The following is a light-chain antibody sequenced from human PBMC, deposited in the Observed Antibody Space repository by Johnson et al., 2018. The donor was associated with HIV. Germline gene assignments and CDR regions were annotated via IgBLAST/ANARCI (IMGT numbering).Light chain of an antibody. Sequence: QSVLTQPPSVSAAPGQRVTISCSGSSFNIGINFVSWYQQVPGTAPKLLICESNKRPSGIPDRFSGSKSGTSATLGITGLQTGDEADYYCETWDFSLSADVFGTGTKVTFL. J-gene: IGLJ1*01. CDR2: ESN. CDR1: SFNIGINF. CDR3: ETWDFSLSADV. V-gene: IGLV1-51*02.